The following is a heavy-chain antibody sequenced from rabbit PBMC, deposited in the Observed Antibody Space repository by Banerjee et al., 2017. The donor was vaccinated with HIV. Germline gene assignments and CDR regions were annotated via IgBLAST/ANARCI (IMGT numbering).Heavy chain of an antibody. D-gene: IGHD1-1*01. CDR1: GFSFGSNDY. CDR3: TRDDGSGHYIDGYFNL. Sequence: QSLEESGGGLVKPGGSLTLTCTASGFSFGSNDYMCWVRQAPGRGLEWIACIYSGNSGYTYYASWAKGRFTISKTSSTTVTLQVTSLTAADTATYFCTRDDGSGHYIDGYFNLWGPGTLVTVS. CDR2: IYSGNSGYT. V-gene: IGHV1S40*01. J-gene: IGHJ4*01.